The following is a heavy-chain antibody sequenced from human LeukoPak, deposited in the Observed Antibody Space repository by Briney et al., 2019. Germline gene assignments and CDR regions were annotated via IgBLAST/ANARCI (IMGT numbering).Heavy chain of an antibody. CDR3: ARDRGDAFGI. D-gene: IGHD1-26*01. CDR2: ISGSGGST. J-gene: IGHJ3*02. CDR1: GFTFSSYA. V-gene: IGHV3-23*01. Sequence: GGSLRLSCAASGFTFSSYAMSWVRQAPGKGLEWVSAISGSGGSTYYADSVKGRFTISRDNAKNSLYLQMNSLRAEDTAVYYCARDRGDAFGIWGQGTMVTVSS.